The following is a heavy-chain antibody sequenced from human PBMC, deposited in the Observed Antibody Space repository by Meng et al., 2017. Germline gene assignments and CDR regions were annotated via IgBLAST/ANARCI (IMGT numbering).Heavy chain of an antibody. CDR3: ARFSSAPYYFDY. Sequence: ESLKISCTVSGGSISSSSYYWGWIRQPPGKGLEWIGSIYYSGSTYYNPSLKSRVTISVDTSKNQFSLKLSSVTAADTAVYYCARFSSAPYYFDYWGQGTLVTVSS. V-gene: IGHV4-39*07. CDR2: IYYSGST. CDR1: GGSISSSSYY. D-gene: IGHD6-6*01. J-gene: IGHJ4*02.